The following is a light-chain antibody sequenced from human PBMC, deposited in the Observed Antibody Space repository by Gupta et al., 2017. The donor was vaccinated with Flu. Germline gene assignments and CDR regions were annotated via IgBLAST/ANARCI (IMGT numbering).Light chain of an antibody. CDR3: AAWDDTLSGPV. Sequence: QSLLTQPHSASGTPGQRVTISCSGSSFNIGNNLVYWYQRFPGTAPKLLIYRTDQRPSGVPDRFSGSKSGTSASLAISGLRSDDEADYYCAAWDDTLSGPVFGGGTKLTV. V-gene: IGLV1-47*01. CDR2: RTD. J-gene: IGLJ3*02. CDR1: SFNIGNNL.